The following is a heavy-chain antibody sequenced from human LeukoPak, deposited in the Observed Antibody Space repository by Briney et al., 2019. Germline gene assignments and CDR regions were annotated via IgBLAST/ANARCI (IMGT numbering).Heavy chain of an antibody. CDR1: GGTFSSYA. D-gene: IGHD6-19*01. CDR2: IIPIFGTA. CDR3: ARGSSRLGQSNWFDP. V-gene: IGHV1-69*13. J-gene: IGHJ5*02. Sequence: SVKVSCKASGGTFSSYAISWVRQAPGQGHEWMGGIIPIFGTANYAQKFQGRVTITADESTSTAYMELSSLRSEDTAVYYCARGSSRLGQSNWFDPWGQGTLVTVSS.